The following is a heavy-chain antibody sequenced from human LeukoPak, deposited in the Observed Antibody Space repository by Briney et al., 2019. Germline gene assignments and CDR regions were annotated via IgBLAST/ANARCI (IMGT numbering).Heavy chain of an antibody. CDR2: IYYSGST. CDR3: ARDGYREYMDG. V-gene: IGHV4-59*01. Sequence: SETLSLTCTVSGGSISSYYWSWIRQPPGKGLEWIGYIYYSGSTNYNPSLKSRVTISVDTSKNQFSLKLSSVTAADTAVYYCARDGYREYMDGWGKGTTVTVSS. J-gene: IGHJ6*03. CDR1: GGSISSYY. D-gene: IGHD6-13*01.